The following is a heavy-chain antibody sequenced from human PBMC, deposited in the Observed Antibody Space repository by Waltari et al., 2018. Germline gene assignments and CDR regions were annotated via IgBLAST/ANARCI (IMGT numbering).Heavy chain of an antibody. J-gene: IGHJ4*02. CDR3: AKAWAKWELPPFDY. V-gene: IGHV3-23*04. CDR2: IIGSGGST. D-gene: IGHD1-26*01. Sequence: EVQLVESGGGLVQPGGSLRLSCAASGFTFSSYAMSWVRQAPGEGVEWVSAIIGSGGSTYYADSVKGRFTISRDNSKNTLYLQMNSLRAEDTAVYYCAKAWAKWELPPFDYWGQGTLVTVSS. CDR1: GFTFSSYA.